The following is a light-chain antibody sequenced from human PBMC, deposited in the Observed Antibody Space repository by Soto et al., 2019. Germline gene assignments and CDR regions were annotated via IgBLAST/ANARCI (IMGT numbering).Light chain of an antibody. J-gene: IGKJ1*01. Sequence: EIVMTQSPATLSVSPGERATLSCRASQSVSSTYLAWYQHKPGQAPRLLIYGASSRATGIPDRFSGSGSGTDFTLTITRLEPEDFAVYYCQQYGGAPWTFGQGTKV. CDR1: QSVSSTY. V-gene: IGKV3-20*01. CDR3: QQYGGAPWT. CDR2: GAS.